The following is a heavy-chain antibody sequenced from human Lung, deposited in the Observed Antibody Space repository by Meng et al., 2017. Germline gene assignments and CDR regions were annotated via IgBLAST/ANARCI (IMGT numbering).Heavy chain of an antibody. CDR1: GGSFSDYY. CDR2: INHSGST. Sequence: NLLRVGEGPFKPSETLSVPSVVSGGSFSDYYWSWIRQPPGKGLEWIGEINHSGSTNYNPSLESRATISVDTSQNNLSLKLSSVTAADSAVYYCARGPTTMAHDFDYWGQGTLVTVSS. J-gene: IGHJ4*02. D-gene: IGHD4-11*01. V-gene: IGHV4-34*01. CDR3: ARGPTTMAHDFDY.